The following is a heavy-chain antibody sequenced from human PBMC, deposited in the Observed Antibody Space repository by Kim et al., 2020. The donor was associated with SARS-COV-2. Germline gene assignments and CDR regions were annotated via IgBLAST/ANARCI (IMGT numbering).Heavy chain of an antibody. V-gene: IGHV3-23*01. D-gene: IGHD3-10*01. CDR2: ISGSGGST. CDR3: AKDSSFYGSGSYDWFDP. Sequence: GGSLRLSCAASGFTFSSYAMSWVRQAPGKGLEWVSAISGSGGSTYYADSVKGRFTISRDNSKNTLYLQMNSLRAEDTAVYYCAKDSSFYGSGSYDWFDPWGQGTLGTVSS. CDR1: GFTFSSYA. J-gene: IGHJ5*02.